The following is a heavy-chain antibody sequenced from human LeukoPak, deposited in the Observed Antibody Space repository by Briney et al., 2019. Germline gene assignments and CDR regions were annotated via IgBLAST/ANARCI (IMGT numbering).Heavy chain of an antibody. CDR1: GYTFANYG. Sequence: ASVTVSCKASGYTFANYGLSWVRQAPGQGLEWMGWISAYNGDTNYAQNLQDRVSMTTDTSTSTAYMELRSLTSDDTAVYYCARDPRGYAFYFDYWGQGTLVTVSS. J-gene: IGHJ4*02. CDR3: ARDPRGYAFYFDY. D-gene: IGHD5-12*01. CDR2: ISAYNGDT. V-gene: IGHV1-18*01.